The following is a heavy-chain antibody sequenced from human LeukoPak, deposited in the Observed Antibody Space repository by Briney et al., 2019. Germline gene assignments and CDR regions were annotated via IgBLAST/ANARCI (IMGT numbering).Heavy chain of an antibody. CDR3: ARLFKITFGGPYYFDY. V-gene: IGHV4-34*01. J-gene: IGHJ4*02. CDR1: GGSFSGYY. D-gene: IGHD3-16*01. Sequence: PSETLSLTCAVYGGSFSGYYWSWIRQPPGKGLEWIGEINHSGSTNYNPSLKSRVTISVDTSKNQFSLKLSSVTAADTAVYYCARLFKITFGGPYYFDYWGQGTLVTVSS. CDR2: INHSGST.